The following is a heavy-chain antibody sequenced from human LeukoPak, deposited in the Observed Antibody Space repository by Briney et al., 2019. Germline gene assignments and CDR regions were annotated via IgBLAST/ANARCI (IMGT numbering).Heavy chain of an antibody. CDR3: AKSGVRSPSIDMFFDS. CDR2: IAPGATGT. CDR1: GFIINNYA. J-gene: IGHJ4*02. D-gene: IGHD2-8*01. V-gene: IGHV3-23*01. Sequence: GGSLRLSCAASGFIINNYAINWGRQAPGRGLEWVSSIAPGATGTFYADSVKGRFTISRDNSRNTVYLQMNSLGVEDAAVYYCAKSGVRSPSIDMFFDSWGQGTLVTVSS.